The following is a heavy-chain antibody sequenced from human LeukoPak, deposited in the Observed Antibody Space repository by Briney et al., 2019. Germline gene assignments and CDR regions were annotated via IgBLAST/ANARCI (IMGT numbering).Heavy chain of an antibody. J-gene: IGHJ4*03. D-gene: IGHD3-22*01. CDR2: IYSTGDT. CDR3: ARGSRVYDRSGFHTWHDY. V-gene: IGHV4-59*01. Sequence: SETLSLTCTVSGGSISSYYWSWIRQPPGKGLEWIGYIYSTGDTSYNPSLESRVSISMDTSKNHFSLEITSVTAADTAVYYCARGSRVYDRSGFHTWHDYWGHGTLVTVSS. CDR1: GGSISSYY.